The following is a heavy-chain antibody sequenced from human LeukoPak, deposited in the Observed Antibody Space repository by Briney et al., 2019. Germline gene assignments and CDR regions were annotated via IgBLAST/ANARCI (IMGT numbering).Heavy chain of an antibody. CDR3: AREGATGGTYNWFDP. D-gene: IGHD1-1*01. V-gene: IGHV4-39*02. CDR1: GGSISSSSFY. CDR2: IYYSGTT. Sequence: ASETLSLTCTVSGGSISSSSFYWGWIRQPPGKGLEWLGSIYYSGTTSYNPSLNSGVTISVDTSKNQFSLKLSSVTAADTAVYYCAREGATGGTYNWFDPWGQGTLVTVSS. J-gene: IGHJ5*02.